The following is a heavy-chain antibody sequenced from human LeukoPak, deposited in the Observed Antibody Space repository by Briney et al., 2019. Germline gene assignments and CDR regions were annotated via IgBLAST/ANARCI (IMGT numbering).Heavy chain of an antibody. CDR3: VTGVPWD. D-gene: IGHD1-26*01. Sequence: GASVKVPCKASGNTFTTYDFNWVRQAPGQGFEWMGWMNPKTGRTGFAQKFRGRFTMTRNISINTAYLEVTNLRFEDTALYYCVTGVPWDWGQGSLITVSS. V-gene: IGHV1-8*01. CDR1: GNTFTTYD. J-gene: IGHJ4*02. CDR2: MNPKTGRT.